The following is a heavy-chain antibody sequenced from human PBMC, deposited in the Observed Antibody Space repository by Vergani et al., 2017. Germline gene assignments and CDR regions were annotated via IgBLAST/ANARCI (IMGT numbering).Heavy chain of an antibody. V-gene: IGHV3-33*01. CDR2: IWHDGRNE. D-gene: IGHD3-16*01. CDR1: GFIFSDYV. CDR3: ARDKSKRAPAVMGTYYYYMDV. Sequence: QVQLVESGGGVVQPGKSLSLSCETSGFIFSDYVMHWVRQAPGKGLEWVAGIWHDGRNEKYVESVQGRFTISRDNSKNTLYLEMESLRVEDTAVYFGARDKSKRAPAVMGTYYYYMDVWGKGTKVTVSS. J-gene: IGHJ6*03.